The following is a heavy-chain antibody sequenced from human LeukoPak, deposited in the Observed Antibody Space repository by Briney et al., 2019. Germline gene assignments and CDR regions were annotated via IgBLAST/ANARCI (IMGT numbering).Heavy chain of an antibody. CDR3: ARELYGSGSTP. CDR2: IYYSGST. D-gene: IGHD3-10*01. V-gene: IGHV4-59*12. Sequence: SETLSLTCTVSGGSISSYYWSWIRQPPGKGLEWIGYIYYSGSTNYNPSLKSRVTISIDTSKNQFSLKLSSVTAADTAVYYCARELYGSGSTPWGQGTLVTVSS. CDR1: GGSISSYY. J-gene: IGHJ4*02.